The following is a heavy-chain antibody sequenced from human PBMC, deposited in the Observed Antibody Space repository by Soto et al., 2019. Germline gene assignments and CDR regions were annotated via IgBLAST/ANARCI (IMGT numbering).Heavy chain of an antibody. CDR3: VRFSGIPV. CDR1: GYTFTYYA. D-gene: IGHD1-1*01. V-gene: IGHV1-3*04. J-gene: IGHJ4*02. CDR2: INTGNGKT. Sequence: ASVKVFCKTSGYTFTYYALHWVRQAPGQGLEWMGWINTGNGKTKYSQSFQGRLTITSETSETTLYMELSSLRSEDTTVYYCVRFSGIPVWGQGTRVTVSS.